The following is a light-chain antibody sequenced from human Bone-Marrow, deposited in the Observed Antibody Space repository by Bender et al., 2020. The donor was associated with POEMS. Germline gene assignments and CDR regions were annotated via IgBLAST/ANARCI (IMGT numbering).Light chain of an antibody. CDR1: SSDIGAYNY. Sequence: QSSLTQPASVSGSPGQSITISCTGTSSDIGAYNYVAWYQQLPGKAPKLMIYDVSNRPSGVSDRFSGSKSGNTASLTISGLQAEDEADYYCCSYAGVGVFGSGTTVTVL. CDR2: DVS. V-gene: IGLV2-14*03. CDR3: CSYAGVGV. J-gene: IGLJ1*01.